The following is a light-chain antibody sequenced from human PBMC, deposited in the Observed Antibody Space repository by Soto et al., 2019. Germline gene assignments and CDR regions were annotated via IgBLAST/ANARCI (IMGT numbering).Light chain of an antibody. CDR2: GAS. Sequence: EIVLTQSPGTLSLPPVERATLSCRSSQSVSSSSLAWYQQKRGQAPRLLIHGASSRATGIPDRFSGSGSGTDFTLTISRLEPEDFAVYYCQQYGGSPRTFGQGTKVDIK. V-gene: IGKV3-20*01. CDR3: QQYGGSPRT. J-gene: IGKJ1*01. CDR1: QSVSSSS.